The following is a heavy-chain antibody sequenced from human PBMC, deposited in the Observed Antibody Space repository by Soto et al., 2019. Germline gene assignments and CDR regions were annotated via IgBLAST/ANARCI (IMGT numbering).Heavy chain of an antibody. D-gene: IGHD3-10*01. J-gene: IGHJ6*02. CDR1: GFDFSTYA. Sequence: EVRLLESGGGLVQPGGSLRLSCVASGFDFSTYAMSWVRQAPGKGLEWVSVIGEGGVSRVYADAVKGRFTISRDNSKNTLYLQMTSLRVDSTAMYYCARDAVTRVSSDIPGMDVWGQVTTVSVSS. CDR3: ARDAVTRVSSDIPGMDV. CDR2: IGEGGVSR. V-gene: IGHV3-23*01.